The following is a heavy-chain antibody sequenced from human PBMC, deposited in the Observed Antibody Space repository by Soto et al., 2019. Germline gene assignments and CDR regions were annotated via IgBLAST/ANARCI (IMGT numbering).Heavy chain of an antibody. CDR2: IGNDGSEK. CDR1: GFTFSRFG. Sequence: GGSLRLSCAASGFTFSRFGMNWVRQAPGKGLEWVSVIGNDGSEKYYADSVKGRFTISRDNSKNTLYLQMNSLRAEDTAVYYCATRNLYYHYLDIWGQGTMVTV. V-gene: IGHV3-33*07. J-gene: IGHJ3*02. CDR3: ATRNLYYHYLDI. D-gene: IGHD3-3*01.